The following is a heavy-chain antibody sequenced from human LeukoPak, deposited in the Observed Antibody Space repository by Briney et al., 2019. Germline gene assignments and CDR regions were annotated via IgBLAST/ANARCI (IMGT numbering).Heavy chain of an antibody. Sequence: GGSLRLSCAARGFTFSSYNMNWVRQGPGKGLEWLSSISSSSSYIYYADSVKGRFTISRDNSKNTLYLQMNSLRAEDTAVYYCAKLGFGITMVRGVPTAIDYWGQGTLVTVSS. CDR3: AKLGFGITMVRGVPTAIDY. CDR2: ISSSSSYI. J-gene: IGHJ4*02. CDR1: GFTFSSYN. D-gene: IGHD3-10*01. V-gene: IGHV3-21*01.